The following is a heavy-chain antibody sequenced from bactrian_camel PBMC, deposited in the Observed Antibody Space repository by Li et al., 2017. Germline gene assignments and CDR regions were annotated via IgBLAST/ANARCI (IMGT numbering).Heavy chain of an antibody. D-gene: IGHD1*01. Sequence: QVQLVESGGGSVQAGGSLRLSCAASGSIVSRKCMGWFRQAPGKEREGVAAISTNTLGLKTTHYLNLVKGRFTISRDNAKNTIYLQMTSLKPEDTAMYYCVAGGCRYAPLDHRSYDYWGQGTQVTVS. CDR3: VAGGCRYAPLDHRSYDY. CDR2: ISTNTLGLKTT. CDR1: GSIVSRKC. V-gene: IGHV3S53*01. J-gene: IGHJ4*01.